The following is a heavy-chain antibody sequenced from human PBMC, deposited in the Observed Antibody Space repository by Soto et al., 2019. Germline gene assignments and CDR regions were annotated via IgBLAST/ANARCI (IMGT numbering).Heavy chain of an antibody. V-gene: IGHV4-4*07. Sequence: PSETLSLTCTVSGGSISSYYWSWIRQPAGKGLECTGRIYTSGSTNYNPSLKSRVTMSVDTSKNQFSLKLSSVTAADTAVYYCARVVRGVIGVQFDPWGQGTLVTVSS. CDR2: IYTSGST. J-gene: IGHJ5*02. D-gene: IGHD3-10*01. CDR3: ARVVRGVIGVQFDP. CDR1: GGSISSYY.